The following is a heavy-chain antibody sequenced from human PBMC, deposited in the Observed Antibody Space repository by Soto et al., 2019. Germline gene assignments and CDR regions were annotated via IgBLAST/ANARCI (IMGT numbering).Heavy chain of an antibody. CDR1: GGSISSGGYS. V-gene: IGHV4-30-2*01. D-gene: IGHD3-10*01. Sequence: QLQLQESGSGLVKPSQTLSLTCAVSGGSISSGGYSWSWIRQPPGKGLEWIGYIYHSGSTYYNPSLQSRVTLSVDRSKNQCSLKLSSVTAADTAVYYCARDFRGYGIDYWGQGTLVTVSS. CDR2: IYHSGST. J-gene: IGHJ4*02. CDR3: ARDFRGYGIDY.